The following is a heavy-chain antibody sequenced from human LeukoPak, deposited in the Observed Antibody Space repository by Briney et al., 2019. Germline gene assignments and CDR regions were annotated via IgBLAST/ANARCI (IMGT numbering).Heavy chain of an antibody. D-gene: IGHD6-19*01. CDR2: ISSSSSYI. CDR3: ARRTNSGWYEYFQH. J-gene: IGHJ1*01. CDR1: GFTFSSYS. V-gene: IGHV3-21*01. Sequence: PGGSLRLSCAASGFTFSSYSMNWVRQAPGKGLEWVSSISSSSSYIYYADSVKGRFTISRDNAKNSLYLQMNSLRAEDTAVYYCARRTNSGWYEYFQHWGQGTLVTVSS.